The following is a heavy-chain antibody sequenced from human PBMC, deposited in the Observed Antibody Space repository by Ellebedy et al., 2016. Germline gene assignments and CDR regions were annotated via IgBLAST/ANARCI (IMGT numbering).Heavy chain of an antibody. CDR1: GFNFRTYR. J-gene: IGHJ4*02. V-gene: IGHV3-21*01. Sequence: GESLKISXAASGFNFRTYRMNWIRQAPGKGLEWVSLISDGGVSIYYADSVKGRFTISRDNAKNSLFLEMNSLRAEDTAVYYCTTLSSVVGGTSYWGQGKLVTVSS. CDR2: ISDGGVSI. CDR3: TTLSSVVGGTSY. D-gene: IGHD1-26*01.